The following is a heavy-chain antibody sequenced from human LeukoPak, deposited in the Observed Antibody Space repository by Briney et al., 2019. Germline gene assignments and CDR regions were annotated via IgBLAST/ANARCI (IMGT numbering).Heavy chain of an antibody. CDR2: IIPIFGTA. CDR1: GGTFSSYA. CDR3: ARDQGGGSYYRDPQTYYFDY. J-gene: IGHJ4*02. D-gene: IGHD1-26*01. Sequence: SVKVSCKASGGTFSSYAISWVRQAPGQGLEWMGRIIPIFGTANYAQKFQGRVTITADKSTSTAYMELSSLRSEDTDVYYCARDQGGGSYYRDPQTYYFDYWDQGTLVTVSS. V-gene: IGHV1-69*06.